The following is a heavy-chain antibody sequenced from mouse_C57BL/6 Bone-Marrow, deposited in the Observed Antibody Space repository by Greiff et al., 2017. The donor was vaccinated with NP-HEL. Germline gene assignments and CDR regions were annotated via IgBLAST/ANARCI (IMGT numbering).Heavy chain of an antibody. Sequence: EVQRVESGGGLVQPGGSLSLSCAASGFTFTDYYMSWVRQPPGKALEWLGFIRNKANGYTTEYSASVKGRFTISRDNSQSILYLQMNALRAEDSATYYCARYSDAMDHWGQGTSVTVSS. CDR2: IRNKANGYTT. CDR3: ARYSDAMDH. J-gene: IGHJ4*01. V-gene: IGHV7-3*01. CDR1: GFTFTDYY.